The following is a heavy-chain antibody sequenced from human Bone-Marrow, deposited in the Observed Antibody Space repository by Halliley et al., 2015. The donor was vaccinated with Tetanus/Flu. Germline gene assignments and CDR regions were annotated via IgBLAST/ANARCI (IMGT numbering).Heavy chain of an antibody. D-gene: IGHD1-26*01. CDR2: ISATSAYD. J-gene: IGHJ5*02. Sequence: VASISATSAYDFYADSVKGRFTISRDNSKNSLYLQRTSVKVEDAAVYFCAKEPTSGSWFDAWGQGTPLIVSS. CDR3: AKEPTSGSWFDA. V-gene: IGHV3-21*04.